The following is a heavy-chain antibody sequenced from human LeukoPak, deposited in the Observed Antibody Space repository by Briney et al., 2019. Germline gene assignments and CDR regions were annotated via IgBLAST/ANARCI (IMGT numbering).Heavy chain of an antibody. J-gene: IGHJ4*02. CDR1: GGSISSGGYY. D-gene: IGHD6-13*01. CDR2: IYYSGST. CDR3: ARNGIAAAAD. V-gene: IGHV4-31*03. Sequence: PSETLSLTCTVSGGSISSGGYYWSWIRQHPGKGLEWIGYIYYSGSTYYNPSLKSRVTISVDTSKNQFSLKLSSVTAADTAVYYCARNGIAAAADWGQGTLVTVSS.